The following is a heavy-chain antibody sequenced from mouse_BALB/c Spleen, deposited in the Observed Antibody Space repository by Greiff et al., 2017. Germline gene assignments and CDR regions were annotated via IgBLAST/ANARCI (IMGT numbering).Heavy chain of an antibody. Sequence: EVNLVESGGGLVKPGGSLKLSCAASGFTFSSYAMSWVRQTPEKRLEWVASISSGGSTYYPDSVKGRFTISRDNARNILYLQMSSLRSEDTAMYYCARVGDGYYYAMDYWGQGTSVTVSS. J-gene: IGHJ4*01. CDR3: ARVGDGYYYAMDY. V-gene: IGHV5-6-5*01. CDR1: GFTFSSYA. CDR2: ISSGGST. D-gene: IGHD2-3*01.